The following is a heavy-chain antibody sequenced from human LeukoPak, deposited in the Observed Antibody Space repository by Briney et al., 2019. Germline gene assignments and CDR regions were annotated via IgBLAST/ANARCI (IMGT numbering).Heavy chain of an antibody. V-gene: IGHV4-38-2*02. CDR3: ASDTRPGGYDALDD. CDR2: IYHTGIT. CDR1: GDSLRRSNS. D-gene: IGHD3-16*01. Sequence: PETPSLTCLVSGDSLRRSNSWGWIRQPPGKGLEWSGFIYHTGITYYNPSLKSRDTLSVDTSKNPFSLRKYSVTAADTAFYYCASDTRPGGYDALDDWGQGTVVTVSS. J-gene: IGHJ4*02.